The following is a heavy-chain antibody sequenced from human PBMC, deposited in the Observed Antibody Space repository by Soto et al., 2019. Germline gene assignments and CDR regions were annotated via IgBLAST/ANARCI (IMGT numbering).Heavy chain of an antibody. Sequence: PSETLSLTCPVSGFSISSYYWSWLRQPPGKGLEWIGYLYYSGSTNYNPSLKSRVTISVDTSKNQFSLKLSSVTAADTAVYYCARAAAGKGGGFDIWGQGTMVTVAS. CDR2: LYYSGST. D-gene: IGHD6-13*01. CDR1: GFSISSYY. V-gene: IGHV4-59*01. CDR3: ARAAAGKGGGFDI. J-gene: IGHJ3*02.